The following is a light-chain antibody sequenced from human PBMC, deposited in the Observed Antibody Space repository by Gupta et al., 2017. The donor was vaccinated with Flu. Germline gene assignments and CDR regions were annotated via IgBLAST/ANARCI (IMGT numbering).Light chain of an antibody. CDR1: QSVSSN. V-gene: IGKV3-15*01. CDR3: QQYNNWPRS. CDR2: DAS. Sequence: ETVMTQSPATLSVSPGERATLSCRASQSVSSNLAWYQQKPGQAPRLLIYDASTRATGIPARFSGSGSGTEFTLTISSLQSEDFAVYYCQQYNNWPRSFGQGTKLEIK. J-gene: IGKJ2*03.